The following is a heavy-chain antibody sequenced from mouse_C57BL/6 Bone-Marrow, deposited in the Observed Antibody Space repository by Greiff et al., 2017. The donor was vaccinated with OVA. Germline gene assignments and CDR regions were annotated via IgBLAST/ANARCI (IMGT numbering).Heavy chain of an antibody. V-gene: IGHV1-62-3*01. Sequence: QVQLQQPGAELVKPGASVKLSCKASGYTFTSYWMHWVKQRPGRGLEWIGRIDPNSGGTKYNEKFQGKATITAYTSSNTAYMQLSSLTSEDSAVYYCAIGYDFAYWGQGTLVTVSA. CDR2: IDPNSGGT. CDR3: AIGYDFAY. CDR1: GYTFTSYW. D-gene: IGHD2-2*01. J-gene: IGHJ3*01.